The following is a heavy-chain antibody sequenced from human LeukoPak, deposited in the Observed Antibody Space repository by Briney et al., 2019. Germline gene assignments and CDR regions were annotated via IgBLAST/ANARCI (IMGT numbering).Heavy chain of an antibody. V-gene: IGHV7-4-1*02. D-gene: IGHD4-17*01. CDR2: INTNTGNP. CDR3: ARSNNDGDYLGVGFDY. CDR1: GYTFSSYA. Sequence: ASVKVSCKASGYTFSSYAMNWVRQAPGQGLEWMGWINTNTGNPTYAQGFTGRFVFSLDTSVSTAYLQISSLQAEDTAVYYCARSNNDGDYLGVGFDYWGQGTLATVSS. J-gene: IGHJ4*02.